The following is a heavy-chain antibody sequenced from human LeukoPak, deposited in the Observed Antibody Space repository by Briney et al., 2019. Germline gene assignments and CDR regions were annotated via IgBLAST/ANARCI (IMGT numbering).Heavy chain of an antibody. J-gene: IGHJ5*02. CDR3: AREDRYQLLYWFDP. Sequence: SETLSLTCTVSGGSISTYYCNWIRQPAGKGLEWIGRIYTSGSTNYNPSLKSRVTMSVDTSKNQSSLRLSSVTAADTAVYYCAREDRYQLLYWFDPWGQGTLVTVSS. CDR1: GGSISTYY. CDR2: IYTSGST. D-gene: IGHD2-2*01. V-gene: IGHV4-4*07.